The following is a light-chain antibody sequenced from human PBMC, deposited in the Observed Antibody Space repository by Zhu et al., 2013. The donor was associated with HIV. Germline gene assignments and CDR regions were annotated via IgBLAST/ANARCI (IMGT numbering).Light chain of an antibody. CDR1: QGIRND. V-gene: IGKV1-6*01. CDR2: AAS. CDR3: QHVNENAA. Sequence: AIQMTQSPSSLSASVGDRVTITCRASQGIRNDLGWYQQKPGKAPQLLIFAASSPQTGVPSRFSGSGSGTEFTLTITSLQPEDFATYYCQHVNENAAFGPGTKVDV. J-gene: IGKJ3*01.